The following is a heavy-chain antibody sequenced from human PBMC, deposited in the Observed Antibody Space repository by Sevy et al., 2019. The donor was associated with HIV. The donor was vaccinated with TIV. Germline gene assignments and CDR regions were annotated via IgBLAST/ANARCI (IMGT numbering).Heavy chain of an antibody. CDR3: ARDEGWSIGEFDY. D-gene: IGHD6-19*01. Sequence: SQTLSLTCAISGDSVSSNSAASNSIRQSPSRGLEWLGMTYYRSKWYNDTAVSVQRRITINPDTSKNQSSLQLNSMTPVETVVYYCARDEGWSIGEFDYWGQGTLVTVSS. V-gene: IGHV6-1*01. CDR1: GDSVSSNSAA. CDR2: TYYRSKWYN. J-gene: IGHJ4*02.